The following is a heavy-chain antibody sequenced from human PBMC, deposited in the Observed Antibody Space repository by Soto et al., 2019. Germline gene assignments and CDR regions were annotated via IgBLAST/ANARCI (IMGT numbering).Heavy chain of an antibody. V-gene: IGHV3-49*05. Sequence: EVQLVESGGGLVKPGRSLRLSCTASGFTLGDYAMSWFRQAPGKGLEWVGFIRSKTYGGTTEYAASVKGRFTISRDDSKSIAHLQMNSLKTEDTAVYYCSKIRVTTSNYYYYGMDVWGQGTTVTVSS. CDR1: GFTLGDYA. J-gene: IGHJ6*02. CDR3: SKIRVTTSNYYYYGMDV. D-gene: IGHD2-21*02. CDR2: IRSKTYGGTT.